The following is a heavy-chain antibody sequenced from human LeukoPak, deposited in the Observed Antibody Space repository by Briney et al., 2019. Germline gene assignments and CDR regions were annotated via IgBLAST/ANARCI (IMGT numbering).Heavy chain of an antibody. D-gene: IGHD3-22*01. CDR1: GGTFSSYA. CDR3: ARSRFRLYYYDSSGYSKNAFDI. V-gene: IGHV1-69*10. J-gene: IGHJ3*02. Sequence: SVTLSCTASGGTFSSYAISWVRQAPGQGLEWMGGIIPILGIPNYAQKFQGRVTITADKSTSTAYMELSSLRSEDTAVYYCARSRFRLYYYDSSGYSKNAFDIWGQGTMVTVSS. CDR2: IIPILGIP.